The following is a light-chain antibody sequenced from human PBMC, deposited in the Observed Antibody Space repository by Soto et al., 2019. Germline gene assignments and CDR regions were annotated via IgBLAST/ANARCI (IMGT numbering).Light chain of an antibody. V-gene: IGKV3-15*01. Sequence: EIVMTPSPATLSVSPGERATLSCRASQSVSSNLAWYQQKPGQAPRLLISGASTRATGVPARFSGSGSGTEFTLTISILQSEDFAVYYCQQYDNWPPYTLGQGTKLEIK. J-gene: IGKJ2*01. CDR1: QSVSSN. CDR2: GAS. CDR3: QQYDNWPPYT.